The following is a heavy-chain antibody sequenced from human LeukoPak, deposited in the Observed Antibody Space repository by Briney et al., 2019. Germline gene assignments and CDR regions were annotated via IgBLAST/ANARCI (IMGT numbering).Heavy chain of an antibody. CDR2: IIPIFGTA. Sequence: GASVKVSCKASGYTFTSYGISWVRQAPGQGLEWMGGIIPIFGTASYAQRFQGRVTITTDESSSTAYMELRSLRSEDTAVYYCARGFSNPHYYYYYYMDVWGTGTTVTVSS. D-gene: IGHD4-11*01. V-gene: IGHV1-69*05. J-gene: IGHJ6*03. CDR3: ARGFSNPHYYYYYYMDV. CDR1: GYTFTSYG.